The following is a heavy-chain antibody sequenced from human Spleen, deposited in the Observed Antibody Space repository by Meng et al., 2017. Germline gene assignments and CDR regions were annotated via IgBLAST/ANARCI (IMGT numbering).Heavy chain of an antibody. V-gene: IGHV3-15*01. CDR1: GFTFSNAY. CDR2: TKSKPDGETT. CDR3: TGHIDY. Sequence: GESLKISCEGSGFTFSNAYMTWVRQVPGKRLEWVGRTKSKPDGETTDYAAPVKGRFTISRDDSKNTVYLQMNSLKTEDTAVYYCTGHIDYWGQGTLVTVSS. J-gene: IGHJ4*02.